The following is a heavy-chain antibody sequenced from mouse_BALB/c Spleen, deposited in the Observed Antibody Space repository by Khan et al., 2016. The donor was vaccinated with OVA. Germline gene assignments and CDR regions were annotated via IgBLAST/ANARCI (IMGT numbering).Heavy chain of an antibody. V-gene: IGHV6-6*02. CDR3: CILL. Sequence: EVKLEESGGGLVQPGGSLKLSCVASGFTFSNYWMNWVRQSPEKGLEWVAEIRLKSDYYVTHYAESVKGRFTISRDDSKSSVDMQMNNLRAEDTGMYYCCILLWGQGTTLTVSS. CDR2: IRLKSDYYVT. J-gene: IGHJ2*01. CDR1: GFTFSNYW.